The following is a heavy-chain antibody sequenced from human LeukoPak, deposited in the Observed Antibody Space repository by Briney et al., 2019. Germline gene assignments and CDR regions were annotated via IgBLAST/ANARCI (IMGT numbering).Heavy chain of an antibody. V-gene: IGHV3-30*04. CDR1: GFTFSNYA. CDR2: ISYDGSKT. CDR3: ARLGTYDSSGFDY. J-gene: IGHJ4*02. D-gene: IGHD3-22*01. Sequence: GGSLRLSCAAAGFTFSNYAFHWVRQAPGKGLEWVSVISYDGSKTYYADAVKGRFTISRDNSKNMLYLQMNSLRAEDTAVYYCARLGTYDSSGFDYWGQGTLVTVSS.